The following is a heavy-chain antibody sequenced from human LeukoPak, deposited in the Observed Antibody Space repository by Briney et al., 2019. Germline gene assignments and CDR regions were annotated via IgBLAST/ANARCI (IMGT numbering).Heavy chain of an antibody. D-gene: IGHD6-6*01. J-gene: IGHJ4*02. V-gene: IGHV4-34*01. Sequence: SETLSLTCAVYGGSFSGYYWSWIRQPPGKGLEWIGEINHSGSTNYNPSLKSRVTISVDTSKNQFSLKLSSVTAAHTAVYYCARRGSSSPVDYWGQGTLVTVSS. CDR1: GGSFSGYY. CDR2: INHSGST. CDR3: ARRGSSSPVDY.